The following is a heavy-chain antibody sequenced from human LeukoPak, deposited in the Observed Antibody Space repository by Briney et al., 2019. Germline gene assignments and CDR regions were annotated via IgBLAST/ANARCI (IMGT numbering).Heavy chain of an antibody. Sequence: ASVKVSCKASGGTFSSYAISLVRQAPGQGLEWMGGIIPIFGTANYARKFQGRVTITTDESTSTAYMELSSLRSEDTAVYYCARALLGGYSYDLEGLHRALDYWGQGTLVTVSS. J-gene: IGHJ4*02. CDR2: IIPIFGTA. D-gene: IGHD5-18*01. CDR1: GGTFSSYA. CDR3: ARALLGGYSYDLEGLHRALDY. V-gene: IGHV1-69*05.